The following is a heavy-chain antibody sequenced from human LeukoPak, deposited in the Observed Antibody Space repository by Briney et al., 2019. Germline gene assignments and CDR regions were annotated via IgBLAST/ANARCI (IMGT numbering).Heavy chain of an antibody. J-gene: IGHJ4*02. V-gene: IGHV3-23*01. Sequence: GGSLRLSCAASGSTFSSYAMNWVRQTPGKGLEWVSGISGSGGSTYYADSVKGRFTISRDNSKNTLYLQMNSLRAEDTAVYYCAKDSPPSSFHYEGVIDYWGQGTLVTVSS. CDR3: AKDSPPSSFHYEGVIDY. D-gene: IGHD3-3*01. CDR1: GSTFSSYA. CDR2: ISGSGGST.